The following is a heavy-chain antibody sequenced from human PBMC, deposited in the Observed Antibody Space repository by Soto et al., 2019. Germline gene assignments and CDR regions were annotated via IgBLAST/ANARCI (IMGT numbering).Heavy chain of an antibody. J-gene: IGHJ4*02. CDR1: GGSISSYY. D-gene: IGHD3-10*01. V-gene: IGHV4-59*01. CDR3: ARVIGLGSYCPDY. CDR2: IYYSGST. Sequence: QVQLQESGPGLVKPSETLSLTCTVSGGSISSYYWSWIRQPPGKGLEWIGYIYYSGSTNYNPSLKRRVTISVDTSKNQFPLKLSSVTAADTAVYYCARVIGLGSYCPDYWGQGTLVTVSS.